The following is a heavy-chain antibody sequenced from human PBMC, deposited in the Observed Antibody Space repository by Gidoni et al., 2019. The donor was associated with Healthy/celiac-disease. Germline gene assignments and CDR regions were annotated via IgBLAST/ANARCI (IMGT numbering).Heavy chain of an antibody. CDR1: GGSISSYY. D-gene: IGHD6-13*01. J-gene: IGHJ3*02. V-gene: IGHV4-4*07. Sequence: QVQLQESGPGLVKPSDTLSLTCPVSGGSISSYYWSWIRQPAGKGLEWIGRIYTSGSTNYNPSLKSRVTMSVDTSKNQFSLKLSSVTAADTAVYYCARDRSHYSSSYLTDAFDIWGQGTMVTVSS. CDR3: ARDRSHYSSSYLTDAFDI. CDR2: IYTSGST.